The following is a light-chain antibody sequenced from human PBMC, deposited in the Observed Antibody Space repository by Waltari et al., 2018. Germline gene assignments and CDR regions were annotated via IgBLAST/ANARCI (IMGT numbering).Light chain of an antibody. V-gene: IGLV2-23*02. J-gene: IGLJ3*02. CDR1: TRYIGSYNL. Sequence: QSALTQPASVSGSPGQSITISCTGTTRYIGSYNLVSWYQQHPGEVPKLIIYEVNKRPSGVSNRFSGSKSGNTASLTISGLQPEDEADYYCCSYGGASLRVFGGGTKVTVL. CDR3: CSYGGASLRV. CDR2: EVN.